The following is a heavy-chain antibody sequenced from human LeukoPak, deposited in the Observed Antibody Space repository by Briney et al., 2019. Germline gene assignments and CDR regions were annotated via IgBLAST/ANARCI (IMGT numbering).Heavy chain of an antibody. CDR1: EYSFTNYW. D-gene: IGHD6-19*01. J-gene: IGHJ4*02. CDR2: IYPGDSDT. Sequence: GESLKISCKGSEYSFTNYWIGWVRQMPGKGLEWMGIIYPGDSDTRYSPSFQGQVNISADKSISTAYLQWSSLKASDTAMYYCARRGRYSSGWPDYWGQGTLVTVSS. V-gene: IGHV5-51*01. CDR3: ARRGRYSSGWPDY.